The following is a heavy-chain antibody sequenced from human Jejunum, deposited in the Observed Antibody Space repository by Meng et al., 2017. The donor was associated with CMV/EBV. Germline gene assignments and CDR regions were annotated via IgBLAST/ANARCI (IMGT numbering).Heavy chain of an antibody. J-gene: IGHJ4*02. Sequence: NVSGGSISTYYWTWARQMPGKGLEWIGYVHRSGDTKYNPSLESRVTISVDTAKNQFSVRLTSVTAADTAVYYCARAYSGSYWIEYWGQGTLVTVSS. CDR2: VHRSGDT. V-gene: IGHV4-59*01. CDR3: ARAYSGSYWIEY. D-gene: IGHD1-26*01. CDR1: GGSISTYY.